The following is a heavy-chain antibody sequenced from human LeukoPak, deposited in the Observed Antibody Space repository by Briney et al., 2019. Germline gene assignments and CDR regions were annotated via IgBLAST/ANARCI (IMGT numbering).Heavy chain of an antibody. J-gene: IGHJ6*02. Sequence: GGSLRLSCAASGFTFSSHGMHWVRQAPGKGLEWVAVISYDGSNKYYADSVKGRFTISRDNSKNTLYLQMNSLRAEDTAVYYCAKDREQWLVLAGNGMDVWGQGTTVTVSS. CDR2: ISYDGSNK. D-gene: IGHD6-19*01. CDR3: AKDREQWLVLAGNGMDV. CDR1: GFTFSSHG. V-gene: IGHV3-30*18.